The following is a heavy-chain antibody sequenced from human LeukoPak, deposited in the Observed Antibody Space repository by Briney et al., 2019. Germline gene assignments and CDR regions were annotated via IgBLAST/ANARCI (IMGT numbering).Heavy chain of an antibody. J-gene: IGHJ5*02. CDR3: AKVPPSITAAGNWLDP. V-gene: IGHV1-2*06. Sequence: ASVKVSCKASGYTFTGYYIHWVRQAPGQGLEWMGRINHDTGGTDYAQKFQGRITMTRDTSITTAYMELSRLTSDDTPMYYCAKVPPSITAAGNWLDPWGQGALVTVSS. CDR1: GYTFTGYY. D-gene: IGHD6-13*01. CDR2: INHDTGGT.